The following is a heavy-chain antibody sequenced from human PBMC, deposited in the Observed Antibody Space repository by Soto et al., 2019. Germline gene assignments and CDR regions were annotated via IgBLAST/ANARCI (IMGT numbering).Heavy chain of an antibody. D-gene: IGHD2-2*01. CDR1: GYTFTNYD. V-gene: IGHV1-8*01. J-gene: IGHJ4*02. CDR3: ARGPMSCTSSSCPYFFDY. CDR2: MNPNSGNT. Sequence: ASLKVSCKASGYTFTNYDINWVRQATGQGLEWMGWMNPNSGNTGYAQKLQGRVTMTRNTSMSTASMELSSLRSEDTAVYYCARGPMSCTSSSCPYFFDYWAQVTLVTVSS.